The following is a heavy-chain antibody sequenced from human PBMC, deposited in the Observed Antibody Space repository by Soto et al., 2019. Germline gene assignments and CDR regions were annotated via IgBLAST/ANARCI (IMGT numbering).Heavy chain of an antibody. J-gene: IGHJ4*02. D-gene: IGHD2-15*01. CDR3: ARRHPTAYCSGGSCYN. V-gene: IGHV3-21*01. CDR1: GFTFSSYS. Sequence: EVQLMESGGGLVKPGGSLRLSCAASGFTFSSYSMNWVRQAPGKGLEWVSSISSSSSYIYYADSVKGRFTISRDNAKNSLYLQMNSLRAEDTAVYYCARRHPTAYCSGGSCYNWGQGTLVTVSS. CDR2: ISSSSSYI.